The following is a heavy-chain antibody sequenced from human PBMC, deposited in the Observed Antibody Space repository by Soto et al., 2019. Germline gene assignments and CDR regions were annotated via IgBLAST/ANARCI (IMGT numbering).Heavy chain of an antibody. CDR1: GGTFSSYT. J-gene: IGHJ6*02. CDR3: ARDGLSGVLDQTYGMDV. Sequence: QVQLVQSGAEVKKPGSSVKVSCKASGGTFSSYTINWVRHAPGQGLEWMGRIIPILGIANYVQKFQGRVTITADKSTSTAYMELSSLRSEDTVVYYCARDGLSGVLDQTYGMDVWGQGTTVTVSS. V-gene: IGHV1-69*08. D-gene: IGHD3-3*01. CDR2: IIPILGIA.